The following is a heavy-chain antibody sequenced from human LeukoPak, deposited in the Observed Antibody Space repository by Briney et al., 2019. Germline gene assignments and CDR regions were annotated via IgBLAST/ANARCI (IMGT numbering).Heavy chain of an antibody. CDR3: ARGSTAMAPFDY. CDR2: IIPILDIA. V-gene: IGHV1-69*04. Sequence: ASVKVSCKASGGTFSSYAISWVRQAPGQGLEWMGRIIPILDIANYAQKFQGRVTITADKSTSTAYMELSSLGSDDTAVYYCARGSTAMAPFDYWGQGTLVTVSS. J-gene: IGHJ4*02. D-gene: IGHD5-18*01. CDR1: GGTFSSYA.